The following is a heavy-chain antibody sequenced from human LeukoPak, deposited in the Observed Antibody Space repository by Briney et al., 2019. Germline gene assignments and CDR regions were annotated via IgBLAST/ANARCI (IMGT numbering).Heavy chain of an antibody. J-gene: IGHJ6*03. D-gene: IGHD6-13*01. CDR3: ARDQGSSWYDYYYYMDV. CDR2: IKQDGSEK. Sequence: PGGSLRLSCAASGFTFSSYWMSWVRQAPGKGLEWVANIKQDGSEKYYVDSVKGRFTISRDNAKNSLYLQMNSLRAEDTAVYYCARDQGSSWYDYYYYMDVWGKGATVTVSS. CDR1: GFTFSSYW. V-gene: IGHV3-7*01.